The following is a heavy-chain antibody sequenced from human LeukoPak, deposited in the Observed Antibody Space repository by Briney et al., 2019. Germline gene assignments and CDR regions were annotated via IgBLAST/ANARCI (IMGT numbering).Heavy chain of an antibody. CDR3: ARGNPDIVVVVAATPGNYYYMDV. J-gene: IGHJ6*03. Sequence: PGGSLRLSCAASGFTFSSYAMHWVRQAPGKGLEWVAVISYDGSNKYYADSVKGRFTISRDNSKNTLYLQMNSLRAEDTAVYYCARGNPDIVVVVAATPGNYYYMDVWGKGTTVTVSS. D-gene: IGHD2-15*01. V-gene: IGHV3-30*04. CDR2: ISYDGSNK. CDR1: GFTFSSYA.